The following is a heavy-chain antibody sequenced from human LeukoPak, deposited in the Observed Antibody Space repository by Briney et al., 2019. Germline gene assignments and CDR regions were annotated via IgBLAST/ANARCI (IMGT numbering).Heavy chain of an antibody. J-gene: IGHJ4*02. D-gene: IGHD3-10*01. V-gene: IGHV3-64D*06. CDR1: GFTFSSYA. CDR3: VTDRRGILVRGTTFDY. CDR2: ISSNGGST. Sequence: GESLRLSCSASGFTFSSYAMHWVRQAPGKGLEYVSAISSNGGSTYYADSVKGRFTISRDNSKNTLYLQMSSLRAEDTAVYYCVTDRRGILVRGTTFDYRGQGTLVTVSS.